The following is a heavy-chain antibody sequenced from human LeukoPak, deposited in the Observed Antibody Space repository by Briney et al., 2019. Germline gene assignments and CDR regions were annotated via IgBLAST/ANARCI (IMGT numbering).Heavy chain of an antibody. CDR2: ISGSGGGT. Sequence: GGSLRLSCAVSGISLSNYGMGWVRQAPGKGLEWVAGISGSGGGTNYADSVKGRLTISRDNPKNTLYLQMNRLRAEDTAVYYCAKVRDIVVVPAADFDYWGQGTLVTVSS. CDR3: AKVRDIVVVPAADFDY. D-gene: IGHD2-2*01. V-gene: IGHV3-23*01. J-gene: IGHJ4*02. CDR1: GISLSNYG.